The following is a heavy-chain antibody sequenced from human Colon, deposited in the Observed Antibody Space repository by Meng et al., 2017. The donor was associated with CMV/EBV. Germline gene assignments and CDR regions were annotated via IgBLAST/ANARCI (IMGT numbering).Heavy chain of an antibody. J-gene: IGHJ4*02. V-gene: IGHV2-70*11. CDR1: CFSLATPGVS. CDR3: ARANSSPLHFDI. CDR2: IDWEDDK. Sequence: SGPTLVKPTQTLMLTCTFSCFSLATPGVSLNWFRQPPGRALEWLARIDWEDDKDYYVSLKTRLTISKDTFNNQVILTMTNIDPIDTAIYYCARANSSPLHFDIWGQGVPVTVSS. D-gene: IGHD2/OR15-2a*01.